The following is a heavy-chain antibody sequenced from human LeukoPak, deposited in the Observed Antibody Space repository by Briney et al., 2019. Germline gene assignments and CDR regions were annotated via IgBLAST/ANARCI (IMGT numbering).Heavy chain of an antibody. V-gene: IGHV3-7*03. CDR2: INKYGSEE. CDR3: ARWPHCQDF. Sequence: LSGGSLRLSCAASGFTFSDFYMSWVRQAPGKGLEWVANINKYGSEEKYVDSVKGRFTISRDNAKNSLYLQMSSLRADDTAVYYCARWPHCQDFWGRGTRVTVSS. CDR1: GFTFSDFY. J-gene: IGHJ4*02.